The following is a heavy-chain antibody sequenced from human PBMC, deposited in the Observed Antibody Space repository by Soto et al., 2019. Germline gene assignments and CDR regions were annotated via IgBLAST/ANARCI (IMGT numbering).Heavy chain of an antibody. J-gene: IGHJ4*02. Sequence: PGGSLRLSCKASGFSFSDYAMTWVRQAPGKGLEWVSVISGSGDNTFYAASVKGRFAISRDNSKNVLYLQMNSLRAEDTAVYYCAKGLLRFLEWLEGPLDYWGQGTLVTVSS. CDR2: ISGSGDNT. CDR1: GFSFSDYA. CDR3: AKGLLRFLEWLEGPLDY. D-gene: IGHD3-3*01. V-gene: IGHV3-23*01.